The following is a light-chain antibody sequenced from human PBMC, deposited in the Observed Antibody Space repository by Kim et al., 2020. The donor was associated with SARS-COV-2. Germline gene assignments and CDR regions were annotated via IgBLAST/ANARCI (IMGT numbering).Light chain of an antibody. J-gene: IGLJ1*01. CDR2: QDS. CDR3: QAWDSSTEV. Sequence: VSQGQTARITCSGDKLGDKYACWYQQKPGQSPVLVIYQDSKRPSGIPERFSGSNSGNTATLTISGTQAMDEADYYCQAWDSSTEVFGTGTKVTVL. V-gene: IGLV3-1*01. CDR1: KLGDKY.